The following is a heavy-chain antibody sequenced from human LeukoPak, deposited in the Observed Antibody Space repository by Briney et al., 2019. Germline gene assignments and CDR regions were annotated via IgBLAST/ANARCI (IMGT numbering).Heavy chain of an antibody. CDR2: ISSSSSYI. Sequence: GGSLRLSCAASGFTFSSYSMNWVRQAPGKGLEWVSSISSSSSYIYYADSVKGQFTISRDNAKNSLYLQMNSLRAEDTAVYYCARDRSIAAAGRYWFDPWGQGTLVTVSS. CDR1: GFTFSSYS. CDR3: ARDRSIAAAGRYWFDP. J-gene: IGHJ5*02. V-gene: IGHV3-21*01. D-gene: IGHD6-13*01.